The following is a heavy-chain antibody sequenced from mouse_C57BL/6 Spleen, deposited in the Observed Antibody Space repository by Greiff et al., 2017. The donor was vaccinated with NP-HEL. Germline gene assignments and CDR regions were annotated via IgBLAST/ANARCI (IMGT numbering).Heavy chain of an antibody. CDR1: GFTFSDYY. Sequence: EVKLVESGGGLVQPGGSLKLSCAASGFTFSDYYMHWVRQTPEKRLEWVAYISDGGGSTYYPDTVKGRFTISRDNAKNTLYLQMSRLKSEDTAMYYCARPSLYYGSSYGYFDVWGTGTTVTVSS. V-gene: IGHV5-12*01. CDR3: ARPSLYYGSSYGYFDV. J-gene: IGHJ1*03. CDR2: ISDGGGST. D-gene: IGHD1-1*01.